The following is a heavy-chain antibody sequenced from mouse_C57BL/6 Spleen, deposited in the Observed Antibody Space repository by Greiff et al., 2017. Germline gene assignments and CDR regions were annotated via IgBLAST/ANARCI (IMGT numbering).Heavy chain of an antibody. CDR2: IYPSGSYT. CDR3: ARSNYGSSYRPWFAY. J-gene: IGHJ3*01. D-gene: IGHD1-1*01. Sequence: QVQLKQPGAELVRPGTSVKLSCTASGYTFTSYWMHWVKQRPGQGLEWIGVIYPSGSYTNYTQKFKGKATLTVDTSSSTAYMQLSSLTSEDSAVYYCARSNYGSSYRPWFAYWGKGTLVTVSA. V-gene: IGHV1-59*01. CDR1: GYTFTSYW.